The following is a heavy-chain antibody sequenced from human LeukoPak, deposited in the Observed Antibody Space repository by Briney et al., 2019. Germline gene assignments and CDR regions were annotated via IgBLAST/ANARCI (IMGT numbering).Heavy chain of an antibody. CDR1: GYTFTSYG. Sequence: GASVKVSCKASGYTFTSYGISWVRQAPGQGLEWMGWISAYNGNTNYAQKLKGRVTMTTDTSTSTAYMELRSLRSDDTAVYYCARGLGYCSSTSCYDYYYYMDVWGKGTTVTVSS. CDR3: ARGLGYCSSTSCYDYYYYMDV. V-gene: IGHV1-18*01. J-gene: IGHJ6*03. D-gene: IGHD2-2*01. CDR2: ISAYNGNT.